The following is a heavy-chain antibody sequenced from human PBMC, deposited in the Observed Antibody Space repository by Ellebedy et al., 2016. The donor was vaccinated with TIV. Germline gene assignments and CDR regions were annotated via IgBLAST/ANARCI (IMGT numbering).Heavy chain of an antibody. V-gene: IGHV3-53*01. J-gene: IGHJ4*02. CDR2: IYAGGTT. CDR3: ARVDSLRWYYFDS. Sequence: GESLKISCAASGFSVTNNYMSWVRQAQGQGLEWVSLIYAGGTTNYADSVKGRFTISRDTSNNTVHLEMNSLRAEDTAIYYCARVDSLRWYYFDSWGQGTLVTVSS. D-gene: IGHD3-9*01. CDR1: GFSVTNNY.